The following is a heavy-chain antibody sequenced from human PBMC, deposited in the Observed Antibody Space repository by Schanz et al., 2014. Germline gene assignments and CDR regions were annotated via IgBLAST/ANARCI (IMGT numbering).Heavy chain of an antibody. D-gene: IGHD6-19*01. CDR1: GYTFVSYS. CDR3: ARGGYSSGWYDRDIAHFDY. Sequence: QVQLVQSGAEVKKPGSSVKVSCKASGYTFVSYSMHWVRQAPGQGLEWMGWISAYNGNTNYAQKLQGRVTMTTDTSTGTAYMELRSLRSDDTAVYYCARGGYSSGWYDRDIAHFDYWGQGTRVTVSS. CDR2: ISAYNGNT. V-gene: IGHV1-18*04. J-gene: IGHJ4*02.